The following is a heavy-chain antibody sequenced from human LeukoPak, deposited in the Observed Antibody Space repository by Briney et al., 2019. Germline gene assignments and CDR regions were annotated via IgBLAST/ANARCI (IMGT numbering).Heavy chain of an antibody. Sequence: PGGSLRLSCAASGFTFSSYAMSWVRQAPGKGLEWVSAISGSGGSTYYADSVKGRFTISRDNSKNTLYLQMNSLRAEDTAVYYCAKGPEPVFSHMPPVPPQAPSWGQGTLVPVPS. J-gene: IGHJ5*02. V-gene: IGHV3-23*01. CDR2: ISGSGGST. CDR1: GFTFSSYA. CDR3: AKGPEPVFSHMPPVPPQAPS. D-gene: IGHD2-2*01.